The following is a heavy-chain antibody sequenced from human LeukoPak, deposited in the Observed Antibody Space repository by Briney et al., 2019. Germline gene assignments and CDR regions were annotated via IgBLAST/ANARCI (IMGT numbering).Heavy chain of an antibody. Sequence: PSETLSLTCTVSGGSISSSSYYWGWIRQPPGKGLEWIGSIYYSGSTYYNPSLKSRVTISVDTSKNQFSLKLSSVTAADTAVYYXARRSSDSXSGWYNXXXPWXQXTLVTVSS. CDR2: IYYSGST. CDR1: GGSISSSSYY. V-gene: IGHV4-39*01. J-gene: IGHJ5*02. CDR3: ARRSSDSXSGWYNXXXP. D-gene: IGHD6-19*01.